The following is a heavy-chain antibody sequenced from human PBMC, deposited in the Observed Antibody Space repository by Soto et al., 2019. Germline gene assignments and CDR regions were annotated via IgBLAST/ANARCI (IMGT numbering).Heavy chain of an antibody. V-gene: IGHV5-10-1*01. CDR1: GYSFTSYW. CDR2: IDPSDSYT. D-gene: IGHD3-3*01. J-gene: IGHJ4*02. CDR3: ATRRFTIFGVVTFDY. Sequence: GESLKISCEGSGYSFTSYWISWVRQMPGKGLEWMGRIDPSDSYTNYSPSFQGHVTISADKSISTAYLQWSSLKASDTAMYYCATRRFTIFGVVTFDYWGQGTLVTVSS.